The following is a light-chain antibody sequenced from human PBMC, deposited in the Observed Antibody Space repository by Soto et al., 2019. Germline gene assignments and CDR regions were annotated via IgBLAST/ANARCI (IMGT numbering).Light chain of an antibody. J-gene: IGKJ4*01. Sequence: EIVMTQSPATLSVSPGERATLSCRASQSVSSYLAWYQQKPGQAPRLLIYGASTRATGIPARFSGSGSGTEFTLTISSLQSEDFATYYCQQSYSTPVTFGGGTKVEIK. CDR2: GAS. CDR1: QSVSSY. CDR3: QQSYSTPVT. V-gene: IGKV3-15*01.